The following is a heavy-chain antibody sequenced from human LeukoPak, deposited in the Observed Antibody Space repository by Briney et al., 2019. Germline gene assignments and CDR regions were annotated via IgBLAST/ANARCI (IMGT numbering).Heavy chain of an antibody. Sequence: SETLSLTCTVSSGSISTSNYYWGWVRQPPGKALEWIGNIFYSGSTYYSPSLKSRVTISVDTSKNQFSLKLSSVTAADTAVYYCARVMATGDSLDYWGQGTLVTVSS. CDR1: SGSISTSNYY. D-gene: IGHD5-12*01. J-gene: IGHJ4*02. CDR2: IFYSGST. CDR3: ARVMATGDSLDY. V-gene: IGHV4-39*07.